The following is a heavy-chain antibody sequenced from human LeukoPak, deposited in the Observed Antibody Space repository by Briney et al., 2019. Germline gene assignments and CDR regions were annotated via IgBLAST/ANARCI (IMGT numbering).Heavy chain of an antibody. CDR2: INPSGGST. D-gene: IGHD3-16*01. CDR1: GYTFTGYY. CDR3: ARALGYYYMDV. J-gene: IGHJ6*03. Sequence: ASVKVSCKASGYTFTGYYMHWVRQAPGQGLEWMGIINPSGGSTSYAQKFQGRVTMTRDTSTSTAYMELSGLRSEDTAVYYCARALGYYYMDVWGKGTTVTVSS. V-gene: IGHV1-46*01.